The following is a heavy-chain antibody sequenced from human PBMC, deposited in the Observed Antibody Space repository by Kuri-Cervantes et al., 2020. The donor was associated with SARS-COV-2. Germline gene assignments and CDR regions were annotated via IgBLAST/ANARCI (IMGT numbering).Heavy chain of an antibody. J-gene: IGHJ3*02. CDR1: GFTFTSSA. Sequence: SVKVSCKASGFTFTSSAMQWVRQARGQRLEWIGWIVVGSGNTDYAQKFQERVTITRDMSTSTAYMELSSLRSEDMAVYYCAAALIDAFDIWGQGTMVTVSS. CDR3: AAALIDAFDI. V-gene: IGHV1-58*02. CDR2: IVVGSGNT.